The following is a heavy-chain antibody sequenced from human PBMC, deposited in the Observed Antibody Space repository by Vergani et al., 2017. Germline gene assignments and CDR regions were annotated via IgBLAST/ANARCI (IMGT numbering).Heavy chain of an antibody. D-gene: IGHD2-2*01. Sequence: QLLESGGGLIQPGGSLRLSCAASGFSFSTYGMHWVRQAPGRGLEWVAFLRYDGSNEYYGDAVKGRFIISRDNSKNMLSLEMHSLRPEDTAVYYCANSYCSSLSCYAFYGMEVWGQGTTVTVSS. V-gene: IGHV3-30*02. CDR2: LRYDGSNE. CDR3: ANSYCSSLSCYAFYGMEV. CDR1: GFSFSTYG. J-gene: IGHJ6*02.